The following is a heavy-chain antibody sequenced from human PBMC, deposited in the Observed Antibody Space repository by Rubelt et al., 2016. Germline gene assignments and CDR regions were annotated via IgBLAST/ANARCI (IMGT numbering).Heavy chain of an antibody. V-gene: IGHV4-39*01. D-gene: IGHD5-12*01. J-gene: IGHJ4*02. CDR2: IYYSGSM. Sequence: HLQVQESGPGLVKPSETLSLTCTISGDSISSSGYYRGWIRQPPGKGLEWIGSIYYSGSMYYNPSRKSRVTISGDTSKNQISWRLNPGPAWDTALYYCAGRERGYSAPWYFDPWCPGTLATVS. CDR1: GDSISSSGYY. CDR3: AGRERGYSAPWYFDP.